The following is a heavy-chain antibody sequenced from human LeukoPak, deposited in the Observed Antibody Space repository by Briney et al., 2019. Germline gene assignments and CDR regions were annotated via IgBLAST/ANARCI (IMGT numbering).Heavy chain of an antibody. V-gene: IGHV3-30-3*01. CDR2: ISYDGSNK. D-gene: IGHD3-10*01. J-gene: IGHJ6*02. CDR1: RFTFSSYA. CDR3: ARDAPKGFGELFRRGMDV. Sequence: PGGSLRLSCAASRFTFSSYAMHWVRQAPGKGLEWVAVISYDGSNKYYADSVKGRFSISRDNSKNTLFLQMNSLRAEDTAVYYCARDAPKGFGELFRRGMDVWGQGITVTVSS.